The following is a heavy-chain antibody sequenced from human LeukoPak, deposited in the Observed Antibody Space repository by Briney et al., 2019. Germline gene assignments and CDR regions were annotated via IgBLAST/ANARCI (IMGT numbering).Heavy chain of an antibody. Sequence: GGSLRLSCAASGFTFSSYAMHWVRQAPGKGLEWVAVISYDGSNKYYADSVKGRFTISRDNSKNTLYLQMNSLRAEDMAVYYCARERSGWYFFLFDYWGQGTLVTVSS. CDR2: ISYDGSNK. V-gene: IGHV3-30*01. D-gene: IGHD6-19*01. CDR3: ARERSGWYFFLFDY. J-gene: IGHJ4*02. CDR1: GFTFSSYA.